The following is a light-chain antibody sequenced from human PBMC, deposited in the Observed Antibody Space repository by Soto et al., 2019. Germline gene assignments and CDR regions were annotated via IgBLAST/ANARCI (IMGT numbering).Light chain of an antibody. CDR3: QQYDSYLT. CDR2: KAS. CDR1: QSISSW. J-gene: IGKJ4*01. Sequence: DIQMTQSPSTLSASVGDRVTITCRASQSISSWVAWYQQKPGKAPKLMIYKASSLESGVPSSFSGSGSETEFTLTISSLQPDDFATYYCQQYDSYLTFGGGTKVEIK. V-gene: IGKV1-5*03.